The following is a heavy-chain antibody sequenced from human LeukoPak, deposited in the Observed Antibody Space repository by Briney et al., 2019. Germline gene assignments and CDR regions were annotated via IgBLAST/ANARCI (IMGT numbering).Heavy chain of an antibody. CDR1: GYTFTGYY. CDR3: ARDRNLYGDYWAFDI. CDR2: INPNSGGT. Sequence: GASVKVSCKASGYTFTGYYMHWVRQAPGQGLEWMGWINPNSGGTNYAQKFQGRVTMTRDTSISTACMELSRLRSDDTAVYYCARDRNLYGDYWAFDIWGQGTMVTVSS. V-gene: IGHV1-2*02. D-gene: IGHD4-17*01. J-gene: IGHJ3*02.